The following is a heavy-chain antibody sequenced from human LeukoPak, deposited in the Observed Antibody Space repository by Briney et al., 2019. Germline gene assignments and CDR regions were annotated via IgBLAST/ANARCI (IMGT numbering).Heavy chain of an antibody. CDR3: AKWGDYDVLTGYYVSDY. Sequence: GGSLRLSCAASGFTFSNYAMSWVGQARGKGLEWVSAITGSGGNTYYADSVKGRFTISRDNSKNTVFLQMNSLRAEDTAVYYCAKWGDYDVLTGYYVSDYWGQGTLVTVSS. CDR2: ITGSGGNT. V-gene: IGHV3-23*01. CDR1: GFTFSNYA. J-gene: IGHJ4*02. D-gene: IGHD3-9*01.